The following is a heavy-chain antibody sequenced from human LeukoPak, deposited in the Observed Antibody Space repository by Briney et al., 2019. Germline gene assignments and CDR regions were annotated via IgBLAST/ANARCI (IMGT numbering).Heavy chain of an antibody. V-gene: IGHV1-58*02. D-gene: IGHD3-16*02. CDR3: AAGMITFGGAIVPFFDY. Sequence: SVKVSCKASGFTFTSSAMQWVRQARGQRLEWIGWIVVGSGNTNYAQKFQERVTITRDMSTSTAYMELSSLRSEDTAVYYCAAGMITFGGAIVPFFDYWGQGTLVTVSS. CDR1: GFTFTSSA. CDR2: IVVGSGNT. J-gene: IGHJ4*02.